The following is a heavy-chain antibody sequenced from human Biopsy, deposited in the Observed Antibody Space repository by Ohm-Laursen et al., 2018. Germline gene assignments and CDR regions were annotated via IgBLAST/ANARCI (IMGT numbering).Heavy chain of an antibody. V-gene: IGHV4-59*01. CDR2: IYSSGIT. CDR1: GGPMIHYY. J-gene: IGHJ3*02. CDR3: ARGQDYGGNKAFDI. D-gene: IGHD4-23*01. Sequence: TLSLTCTVSGGPMIHYYWNWIRQSPGKGLEWIAYIYSSGITNYNPSLKSRLTISIDTSKNQFSLKLNSMTTADTAVYYCARGQDYGGNKAFDIWGQGTKVTVSP.